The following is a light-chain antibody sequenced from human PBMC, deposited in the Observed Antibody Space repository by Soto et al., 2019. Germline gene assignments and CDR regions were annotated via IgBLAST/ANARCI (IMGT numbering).Light chain of an antibody. J-gene: IGKJ1*01. Sequence: DIQMTQSPSTLSASVGDRVTITCRASQSISSWLAWYQQKPGKAPKLLIYDASSLESGVPSRFSGSGFGTKFPLAIRRLQPDDFATYYCQQYNSYWTFGQGTKVEIK. CDR1: QSISSW. V-gene: IGKV1-5*01. CDR3: QQYNSYWT. CDR2: DAS.